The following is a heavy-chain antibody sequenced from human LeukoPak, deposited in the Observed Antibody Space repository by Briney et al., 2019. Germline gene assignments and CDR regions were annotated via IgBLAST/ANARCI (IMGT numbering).Heavy chain of an antibody. CDR1: GGSFSGYY. Sequence: SETLSLTCAVYGGSFSGYYWGWIRQPPGKGLEWIGEINHSGSTNYNPSLKSRVTISVDTSKNQFSLKLSSVTAADTAVYYCASPFGRSGKRSLNYYYYYMDVWGKGTTVTVSS. D-gene: IGHD3-10*01. V-gene: IGHV4-34*01. CDR2: INHSGST. CDR3: ASPFGRSGKRSLNYYYYYMDV. J-gene: IGHJ6*03.